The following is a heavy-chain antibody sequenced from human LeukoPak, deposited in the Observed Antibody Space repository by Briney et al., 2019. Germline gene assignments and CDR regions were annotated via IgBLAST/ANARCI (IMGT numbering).Heavy chain of an antibody. CDR1: GFTFSSYA. J-gene: IGHJ4*02. V-gene: IGHV3-23*01. CDR2: ITGSGGST. D-gene: IGHD6-13*01. Sequence: TGGSLRLSCAASGFTFSSYAMSWVRQAPGKGLEWVSAITGSGGSTYYADSVKGRFTISRDNSKNTLYVQMNSLRAEDTAVYYCAKHTTSWFVDYWGQGTLVTVSS. CDR3: AKHTTSWFVDY.